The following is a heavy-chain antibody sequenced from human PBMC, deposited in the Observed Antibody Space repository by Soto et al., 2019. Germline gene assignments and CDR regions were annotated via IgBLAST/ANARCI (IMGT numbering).Heavy chain of an antibody. J-gene: IGHJ4*02. CDR2: IADSRDRT. V-gene: IGHV3-23*01. D-gene: IGHD2-15*01. Sequence: EVQLLESAGGLVQPGGSLRLSCAASGFTFRSYAMSWVRQAPGKGLEWVSVIADSRDRTYYADSVKGRFTISRDNSKNTLYLQMHNLRAEDTATYYCAKGIDWDQGTRVTVSS. CDR3: AKGID. CDR1: GFTFRSYA.